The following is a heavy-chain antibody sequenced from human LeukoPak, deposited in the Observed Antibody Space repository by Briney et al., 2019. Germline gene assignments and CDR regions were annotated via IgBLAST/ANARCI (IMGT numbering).Heavy chain of an antibody. J-gene: IGHJ5*02. D-gene: IGHD6-6*01. CDR3: ARGQAYSSSWFDP. V-gene: IGHV1-2*02. CDR1: GYTFTGYY. Sequence: GASVKVSCKASGYTFTGYYMHWVRQAPGQGLEWMGWINPNSGGTNYAQKFQGRVTMTRDTSISTAYMELSRLRSDDTAVYYCARGQAYSSSWFDPWGQGTLVTVSS. CDR2: INPNSGGT.